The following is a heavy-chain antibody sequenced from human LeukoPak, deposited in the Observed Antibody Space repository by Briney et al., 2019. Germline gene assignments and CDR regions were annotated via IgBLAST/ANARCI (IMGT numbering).Heavy chain of an antibody. CDR3: AKSGYSSSWYYFDY. CDR1: GLTFSSYA. J-gene: IGHJ4*02. Sequence: GGSLRLSCAASGLTFSSYAMSWVRQAPGKGLEWVSAISGSGGSTYYADSVKGRFTISRDNSKNTLYLQMNSLRAEDTAVYYCAKSGYSSSWYYFDYWGQGTLVTVSS. CDR2: ISGSGGST. V-gene: IGHV3-23*01. D-gene: IGHD6-13*01.